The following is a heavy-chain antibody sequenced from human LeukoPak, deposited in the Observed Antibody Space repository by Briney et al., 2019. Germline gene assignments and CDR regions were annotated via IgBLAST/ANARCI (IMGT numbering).Heavy chain of an antibody. CDR1: GFTVSSNY. CDR2: IYSGGST. D-gene: IGHD2-15*01. V-gene: IGHV3-53*01. J-gene: IGHJ4*02. Sequence: GGSLRLSCAASGFTVSSNYMSWVRQAPGKGLEWVSVIYSGGSTYYADSVKGRFTISRDTSKNTLYLQMDSLRADDTAVYYCARDLCSGVSCYRPYGLDVWGQGTLVTVSS. CDR3: ARDLCSGVSCYRPYGLDV.